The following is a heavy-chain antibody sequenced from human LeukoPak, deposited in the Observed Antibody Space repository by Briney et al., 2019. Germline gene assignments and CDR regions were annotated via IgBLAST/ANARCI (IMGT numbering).Heavy chain of an antibody. Sequence: GESLKVSCKGSGFSFTSYWIGWVRQMPGKGLEWMGIIYPGDSDIRYSPSFQGQVTFSADKSISTAYLQWSSLKASDTAMYYCAKTYSSSSWVFDFWGQGALVTVSS. CDR2: IYPGDSDI. J-gene: IGHJ4*02. CDR1: GFSFTSYW. V-gene: IGHV5-51*01. CDR3: AKTYSSSSWVFDF. D-gene: IGHD6-6*01.